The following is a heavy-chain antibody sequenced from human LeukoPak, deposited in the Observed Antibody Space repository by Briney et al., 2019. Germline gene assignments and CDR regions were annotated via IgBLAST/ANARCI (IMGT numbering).Heavy chain of an antibody. V-gene: IGHV3-7*01. CDR3: ARGVLYSTDAFDI. Sequence: GGSLRLSCAVPGFTFSSYCMTWVRQAPGKGLEWVANIKQGGSETYYVDSVKGRFAISRDIAKNSLYLQMNSLRAEDTAVYYCARGVLYSTDAFDIWGQGTMVIVSS. CDR1: GFTFSSYC. D-gene: IGHD4-11*01. CDR2: IKQGGSET. J-gene: IGHJ3*02.